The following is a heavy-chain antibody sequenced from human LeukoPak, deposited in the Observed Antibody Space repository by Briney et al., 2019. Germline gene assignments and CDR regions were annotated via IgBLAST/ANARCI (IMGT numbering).Heavy chain of an antibody. V-gene: IGHV4-4*09. J-gene: IGHJ2*01. CDR3: ARFASGELPPYWYFDL. D-gene: IGHD7-27*01. CDR1: GGSINGYY. CDR2: IYHSGRT. Sequence: SETLSLTCTVSGGSINGYYWSWVRQPPGKGLDWLGYIYHSGRTHYNASLKSRATITVDTSKNQLSLELSSVTAADTALYCCARFASGELPPYWYFDLWGRGAPVTVSS.